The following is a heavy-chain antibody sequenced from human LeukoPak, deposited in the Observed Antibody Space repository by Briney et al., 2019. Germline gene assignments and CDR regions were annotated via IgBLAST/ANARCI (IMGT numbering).Heavy chain of an antibody. CDR2: IIPTFGTA. D-gene: IGHD4-23*01. Sequence: GASVKVSCKASGGTFSSYAISWVRQAPGQGLEWMGGIIPTFGTANYAQKFQGRVTITADESTSTAHMELSSLRSEDTALYYCARESYGGYQFDIWGQGTVVTVSS. CDR3: ARESYGGYQFDI. V-gene: IGHV1-69*13. J-gene: IGHJ3*02. CDR1: GGTFSSYA.